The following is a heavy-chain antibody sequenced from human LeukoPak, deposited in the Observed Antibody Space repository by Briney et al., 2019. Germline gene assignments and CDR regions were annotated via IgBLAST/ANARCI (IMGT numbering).Heavy chain of an antibody. J-gene: IGHJ2*01. CDR1: GFTFSSYS. CDR3: ARDSGYCGGDCYYLGCFDL. V-gene: IGHV3-21*01. CDR2: ISSSSSYI. D-gene: IGHD2-21*02. Sequence: GGSLGLSCAASGFTFSSYSMNWVRQAPGKALEWVSFISSSSSYIYYADSVKGRFTISRDNAKSYMYVQTDCMRVDDMTVYYSARDSGYCGGDCYYLGCFDLWGRGTLVTVSS.